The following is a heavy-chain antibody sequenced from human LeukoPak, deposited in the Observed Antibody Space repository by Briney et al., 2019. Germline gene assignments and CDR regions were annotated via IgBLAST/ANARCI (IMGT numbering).Heavy chain of an antibody. CDR3: ARGTVVAATHFDY. J-gene: IGHJ4*02. V-gene: IGHV4-4*07. CDR2: IHTSGST. D-gene: IGHD2-15*01. Sequence: SETPSLTCTVSGVSISSYYWSWIRQPAGKGLEWIGRIHTSGSTNYNPSLKSRVTISVDTSKNQFSLKLSSVTAADTAVYYCARGTVVAATHFDYWGQGTLVTVSS. CDR1: GVSISSYY.